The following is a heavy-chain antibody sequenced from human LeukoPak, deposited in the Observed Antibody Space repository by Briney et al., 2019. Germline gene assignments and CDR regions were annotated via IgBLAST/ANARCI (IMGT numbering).Heavy chain of an antibody. CDR3: ARSRDGYNSKDAFDI. D-gene: IGHD5-24*01. Sequence: SETLSLTCTVSGGSISSGGYYWSWIRQRPGKGLEWIGYIYYSGSTYYNPSLKSRVTISVDTSKNQFSLKLSSVTAADTAMYYCARSRDGYNSKDAFDIWGQGTMVTVSS. J-gene: IGHJ3*02. V-gene: IGHV4-31*03. CDR1: GGSISSGGYY. CDR2: IYYSGST.